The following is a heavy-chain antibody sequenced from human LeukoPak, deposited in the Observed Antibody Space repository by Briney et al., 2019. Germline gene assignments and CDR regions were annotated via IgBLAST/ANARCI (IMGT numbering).Heavy chain of an antibody. CDR1: GGSISSYY. CDR3: ARLGGVRGAKFWFDP. D-gene: IGHD3-10*01. J-gene: IGHJ5*02. CDR2: IYYSGST. V-gene: IGHV4-59*01. Sequence: SETPSLTCTVSGGSISSYYWSWIRQPPGKGLEWIGYIYYSGSTNYNPSLKSRVTISVDTSKNQFSLKLSSVTAADTAVYYCARLGGVRGAKFWFDPWGQGTLVTVSS.